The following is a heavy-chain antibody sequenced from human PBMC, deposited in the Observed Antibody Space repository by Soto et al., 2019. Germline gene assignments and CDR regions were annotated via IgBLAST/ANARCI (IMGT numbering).Heavy chain of an antibody. Sequence: KTSETLSLTCAVSGYSISSGYYWGWIRQPPGKGLEWIGSIYHSGSTYYNPSLKSRVTISVDTSKNQFSLKLSSVTAADTAVYYCASNPGWTDGRYYFDYWGQGTLVTVSS. CDR1: GYSISSGYY. CDR3: ASNPGWTDGRYYFDY. J-gene: IGHJ4*02. V-gene: IGHV4-38-2*01. D-gene: IGHD1-1*01. CDR2: IYHSGST.